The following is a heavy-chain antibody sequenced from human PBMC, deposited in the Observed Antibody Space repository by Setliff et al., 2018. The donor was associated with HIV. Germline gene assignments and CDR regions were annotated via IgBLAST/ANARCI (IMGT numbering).Heavy chain of an antibody. CDR1: GGSISSSSYY. V-gene: IGHV4-39*07. Sequence: SETLSLTCTVSGGSISSSSYYWGWIRQPPGKGLEWIGGIYYSGNTHYKPSLKGRVTVSLDTSKKQLSLKLRSVTAADTAVYYCAKEGGYCSGDTCFGFDYWGQGTLVTVSS. J-gene: IGHJ4*02. CDR3: AKEGGYCSGDTCFGFDY. D-gene: IGHD2-15*01. CDR2: IYYSGNT.